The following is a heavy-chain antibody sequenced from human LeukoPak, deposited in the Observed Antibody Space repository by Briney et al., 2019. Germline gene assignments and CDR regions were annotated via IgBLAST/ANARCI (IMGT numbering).Heavy chain of an antibody. V-gene: IGHV3-64D*06. D-gene: IGHD2-21*02. CDR3: VKGIVVVTARAFDY. J-gene: IGHJ4*02. CDR2: ISSNGGST. CDR1: GFTFSSYA. Sequence: GGSLRLSCSASGFTFSSYAMHWVRQAPGKGLEYVSAISSNGGSTYYADSVKGRFNISRDNYKNTLYLQMSSLRPEDTAVYYCVKGIVVVTARAFDYWGQGTLVTVSS.